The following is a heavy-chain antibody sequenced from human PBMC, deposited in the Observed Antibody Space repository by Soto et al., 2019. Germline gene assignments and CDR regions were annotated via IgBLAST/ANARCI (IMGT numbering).Heavy chain of an antibody. CDR1: GCSFCASA. D-gene: IGHD4-17*01. CDR3: AVLGDFSDYYS. J-gene: IGHJ4*02. V-gene: IGHV3-73*01. Sequence: PGGTPSLQCAASGCSFCASAIHWVRRASGKGLEWVGRIRSKTTTYATAYAASVRGRFTISRDDSKNTAFLQMNSLKTEDTAVYYCAVLGDFSDYYSWGQGTLVTVSS. CDR2: IRSKTTTYAT.